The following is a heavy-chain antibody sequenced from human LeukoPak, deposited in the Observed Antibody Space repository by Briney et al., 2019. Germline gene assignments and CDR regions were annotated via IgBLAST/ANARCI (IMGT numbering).Heavy chain of an antibody. D-gene: IGHD6-19*01. CDR2: ISGSGGST. J-gene: IGHJ4*02. CDR1: GGTFSSYA. V-gene: IGHV3-23*01. Sequence: SCKASGGTFSSYAISWVRQAPGKGLEWVSSISGSGGSTDYADSVKGRFTISRDNSKNTLFLQMNSLRAEDTAIYYCAKGSGSIAVDNLCVYWGPGTLVTVSS. CDR3: AKGSGSIAVDNLCVY.